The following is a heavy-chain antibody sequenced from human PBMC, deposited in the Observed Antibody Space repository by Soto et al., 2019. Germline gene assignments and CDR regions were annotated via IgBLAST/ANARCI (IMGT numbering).Heavy chain of an antibody. J-gene: IGHJ4*02. Sequence: SATLSLTCTVSGGSISSYYWSWIRQPPGKGLEWIGYIYYSGSTNYNPSLKSRVTISVDTSKNQFSLKLSSVTAADTAVYYCARHPRDGFTFDYWGQGILVTVSS. CDR2: IYYSGST. D-gene: IGHD5-12*01. CDR1: GGSISSYY. V-gene: IGHV4-59*01. CDR3: ARHPRDGFTFDY.